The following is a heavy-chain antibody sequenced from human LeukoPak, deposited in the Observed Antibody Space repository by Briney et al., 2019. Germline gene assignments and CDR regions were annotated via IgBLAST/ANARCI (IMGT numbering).Heavy chain of an antibody. CDR3: AKDYQDCRGGSCFPRYYYYMDV. Sequence: ASVKVSCKASGYTFTGYYMHWVRQAPGQGLEWMGWINPNSGDTNYGQKFQGRVTMTRDTSISTAYMELSRLRSDDTAVYYCAKDYQDCRGGSCFPRYYYYMDVWGKGTTVTISS. CDR1: GYTFTGYY. V-gene: IGHV1-2*02. CDR2: INPNSGDT. D-gene: IGHD2-15*01. J-gene: IGHJ6*03.